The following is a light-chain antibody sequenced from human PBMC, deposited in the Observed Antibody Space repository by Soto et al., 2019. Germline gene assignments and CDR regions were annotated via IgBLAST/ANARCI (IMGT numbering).Light chain of an antibody. CDR3: KEFNSYPPP. CDR1: QGISSA. J-gene: IGKJ5*01. V-gene: IGKV1-13*02. CDR2: DAS. Sequence: AIQLTQSPSSLSASVGDRVTITCRASQGISSALAWYQQKPGKAPKLLIYDASSLQSGVPSRFSGSGSGTDFTITISRIKPEDFANYYCKEFNSYPPPFGQGTRLEI.